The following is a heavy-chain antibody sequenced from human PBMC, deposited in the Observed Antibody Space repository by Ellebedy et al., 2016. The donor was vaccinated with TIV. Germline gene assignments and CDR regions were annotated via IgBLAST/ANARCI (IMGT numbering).Heavy chain of an antibody. CDR2: MSSSGANI. CDR1: GFTLSDYF. CDR3: GRAREPGYFAYYYYGMDV. V-gene: IGHV3-11*01. D-gene: IGHD3-9*01. J-gene: IGHJ6*02. Sequence: GESLKISCAGSGFTLSDYFMSWVRQAPGKGQEWVSYMSSSGANIYYADSVKGRFTVARDNAKNSLYLQMNDLRGDDTAVYYCGRAREPGYFAYYYYGMDVWGQGTTVTVSS.